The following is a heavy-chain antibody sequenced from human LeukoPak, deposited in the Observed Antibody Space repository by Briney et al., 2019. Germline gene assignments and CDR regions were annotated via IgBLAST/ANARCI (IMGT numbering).Heavy chain of an antibody. Sequence: PSETLSLTCTVSGGSISTYYWSWIRQPPGKGLEWIGYIYYTGSTSYNPSLKSRVTMSLDASKNQFSLELNSVTPADTAVYYCARDRGFGAVAGRNLPSYFDYWGQGTLVTVSS. V-gene: IGHV4-59*01. CDR1: GGSISTYY. D-gene: IGHD6-19*01. CDR2: IYYTGST. CDR3: ARDRGFGAVAGRNLPSYFDY. J-gene: IGHJ4*02.